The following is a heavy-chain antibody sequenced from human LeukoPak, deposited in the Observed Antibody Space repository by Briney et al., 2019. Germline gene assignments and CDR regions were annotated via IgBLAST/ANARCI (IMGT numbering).Heavy chain of an antibody. V-gene: IGHV4-59*08. D-gene: IGHD6-13*01. Sequence: SETLSLTCTVSVGSISTYYWSWIRQPPGKGLEWIGNIDYSGNTNYNPSLKSRVTISVDTSKNQFSLELTSVTAADTALYYCVRRGSSSYWYFDLWGRGTLVTVSS. J-gene: IGHJ2*01. CDR1: VGSISTYY. CDR3: VRRGSSSYWYFDL. CDR2: IDYSGNT.